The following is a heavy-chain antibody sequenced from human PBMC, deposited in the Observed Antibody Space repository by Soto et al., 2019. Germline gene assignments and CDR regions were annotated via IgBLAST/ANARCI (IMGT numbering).Heavy chain of an antibody. CDR3: AREPVGPDYAMDV. D-gene: IGHD1-26*01. Sequence: QMQLVESGGGVVQPGTSLRLSCAASGFDFSSYGMHWVRQTPGKGLEWVAVLGFDGGGRYYADSVKGRFTISRDNSKKMLYLQMDSLRAGDTDSYYCAREPVGPDYAMDVWGQGTTVTVSS. V-gene: IGHV3-33*01. J-gene: IGHJ6*02. CDR1: GFDFSSYG. CDR2: LGFDGGGR.